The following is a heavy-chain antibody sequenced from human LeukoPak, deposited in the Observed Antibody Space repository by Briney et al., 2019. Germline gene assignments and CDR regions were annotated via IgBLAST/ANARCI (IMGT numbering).Heavy chain of an antibody. CDR3: ARQNWNERGNWFDP. CDR1: GFTFSSYG. D-gene: IGHD1-1*01. V-gene: IGHV3-30*19. Sequence: GGSLRLSCAASGFTFSSYGMHWVRQAPGKGLEWVAVISYDGSNKYYADSVKGRFTISRDNSKNTLYLQMNSLRAEDTAVYYCARQNWNERGNWFDPWGQGTLVTVSS. J-gene: IGHJ5*02. CDR2: ISYDGSNK.